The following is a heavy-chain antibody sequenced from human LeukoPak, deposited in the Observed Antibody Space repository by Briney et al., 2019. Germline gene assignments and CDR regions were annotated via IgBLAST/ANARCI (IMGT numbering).Heavy chain of an antibody. CDR1: GYTFTFFY. CDR2: SDPKTGAT. Sequence: ASVKVSCKASGYTFTFFYIHWLRQVPGQAFEWVGWSDPKTGATKYEHFQGRVTMTSDTSTRTAYMELSGLKSDDTVIYYCARANAYDNCGYSPEFRYWGQGTLVTVSS. J-gene: IGHJ4*02. D-gene: IGHD3-22*01. CDR3: ARANAYDNCGYSPEFRY. V-gene: IGHV1-2*02.